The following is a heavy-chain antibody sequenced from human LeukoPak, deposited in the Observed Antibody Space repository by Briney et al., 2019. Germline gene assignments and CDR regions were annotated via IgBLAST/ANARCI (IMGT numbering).Heavy chain of an antibody. J-gene: IGHJ6*03. CDR3: ARDPSYSNYLRVPYYYYMDV. D-gene: IGHD4-11*01. V-gene: IGHV4-4*07. Sequence: PSETLSLTCTVSGGSISSYYWSWIRQPAGKGLEWIGRIYTSGSTNYNPSLKSRVTMSVDTSKNQFSLKLSSVTAADTAVYYCARDPSYSNYLRVPYYYYMDVWGKGTTVTVSS. CDR1: GGSISSYY. CDR2: IYTSGST.